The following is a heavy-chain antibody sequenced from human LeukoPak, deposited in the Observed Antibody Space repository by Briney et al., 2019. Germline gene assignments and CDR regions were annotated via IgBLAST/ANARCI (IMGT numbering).Heavy chain of an antibody. CDR1: GGSISSYY. CDR2: IYYSGST. V-gene: IGHV4-59*08. J-gene: IGHJ4*02. CDR3: ARLLYSSGWFLDY. Sequence: SETLSLTCTVSGGSISSYYWSWIRQPPGKGLEWIGYIYYSGSTNYNPSLKSRVTISVDTSKNQFSLKLSSVTAADTAVYYCARLLYSSGWFLDYWGQGTLVTVSS. D-gene: IGHD6-19*01.